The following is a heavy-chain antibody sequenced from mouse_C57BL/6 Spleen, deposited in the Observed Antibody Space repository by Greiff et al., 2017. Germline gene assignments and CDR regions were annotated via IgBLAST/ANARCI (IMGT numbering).Heavy chain of an antibody. CDR1: GFTFSSYA. CDR3: TRNPPKGYFDY. J-gene: IGHJ2*01. CDR2: ISSGGDYI. Sequence: EVQLVESGEGLVKPGGSLKLSCAASGFTFSSYALSWVRQTPGKRLEWVAYISSGGDYIYYADTVKGRFTISRDNARNTLYLQMSSLKSEDTAMYYCTRNPPKGYFDYWGQGTTRTVSS. V-gene: IGHV5-9-1*02.